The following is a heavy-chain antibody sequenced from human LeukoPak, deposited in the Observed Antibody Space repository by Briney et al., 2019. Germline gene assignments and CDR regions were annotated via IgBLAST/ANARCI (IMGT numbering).Heavy chain of an antibody. CDR2: ISYDGSNK. D-gene: IGHD6-13*01. CDR1: GFTFSSYG. V-gene: IGHV3-30*18. J-gene: IGHJ4*02. Sequence: GGSLRLSCAASGFTFSSYGMHSVRQAPGKGLEWVAVISYDGSNKYYADSVKGRFTISRDNSKNTLYLQMNSLRAEDTAVYYCAKGDTSSWYTDVGYWGQGTLVTVSS. CDR3: AKGDTSSWYTDVGY.